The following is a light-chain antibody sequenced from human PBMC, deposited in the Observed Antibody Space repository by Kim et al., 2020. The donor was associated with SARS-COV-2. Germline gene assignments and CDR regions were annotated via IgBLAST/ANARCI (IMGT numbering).Light chain of an antibody. CDR2: GAS. CDR3: QQYGSSPFT. CDR1: ESVGSSY. Sequence: SPGERATLSCRASESVGSSYLAWYQQKPGQAPRLLFYGASTRATGIPDRFSGSGSGTDCTLTISRLEPEDFAVYYCQQYGSSPFTFGPGTKVDIK. J-gene: IGKJ3*01. V-gene: IGKV3-20*01.